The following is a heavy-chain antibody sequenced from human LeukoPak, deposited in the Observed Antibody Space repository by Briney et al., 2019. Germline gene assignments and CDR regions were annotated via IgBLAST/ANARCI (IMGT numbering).Heavy chain of an antibody. CDR2: IYTSGST. Sequence: KSSETLSLTCAVSGGSISSGSYYWSWIRQPAGKGLEWIGRIYTSGSTNYNPSLKSRVTISVDTSKNQFSLKLSSVTAADTAVYYCARWVSVRFDYWGQGTLVTVSS. CDR3: ARWVSVRFDY. CDR1: GGSISSGSYY. V-gene: IGHV4-61*02. J-gene: IGHJ4*02.